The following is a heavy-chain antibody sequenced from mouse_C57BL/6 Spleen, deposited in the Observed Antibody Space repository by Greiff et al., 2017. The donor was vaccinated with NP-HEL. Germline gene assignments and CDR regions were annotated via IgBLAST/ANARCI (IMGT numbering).Heavy chain of an antibody. D-gene: IGHD3-2*02. CDR1: GFTFSDYG. J-gene: IGHJ4*01. CDR3: AREQLKYYAMDY. CDR2: ISSGSSTI. V-gene: IGHV5-17*01. Sequence: EVKLVESGGGLVKPGGSLKLSCAASGFTFSDYGMHWVRQAPEKGLEWVAYISSGSSTIYYADTVKGRFTISRDNAKNTLFLQMTSLRSEDTAMYYCAREQLKYYAMDYWGQGTSVTVSS.